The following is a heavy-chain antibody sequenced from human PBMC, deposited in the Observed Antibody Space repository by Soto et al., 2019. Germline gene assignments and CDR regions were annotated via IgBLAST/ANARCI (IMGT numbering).Heavy chain of an antibody. J-gene: IGHJ6*02. Sequence: SETLSLTCTVSGGSISSSSYYWGWIRQPPGKGLEWIGSIYYSGSTYYNPSLKSRVTISVDTSKNQFSLKLSSVTAADTAVYYCARHDGSSYGMDVWGQGTTVTVSS. CDR2: IYYSGST. CDR3: ARHDGSSYGMDV. D-gene: IGHD6-13*01. V-gene: IGHV4-39*01. CDR1: GGSISSSSYY.